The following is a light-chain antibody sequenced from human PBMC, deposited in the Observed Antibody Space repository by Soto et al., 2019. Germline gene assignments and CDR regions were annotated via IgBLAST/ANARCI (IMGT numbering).Light chain of an antibody. CDR1: SSDVGGYNY. V-gene: IGLV2-14*01. CDR3: GHFKAAAPPNYV. Sequence: QSALTQPASVSGSPGQSITISCTGTSSDVGGYNYVSWYQQHPGKAPKLMIYEVSNRPSGVSNRFSGSKSGNTASLPISGPQRETGVDYSGGHFKAAAPPNYVFGTGTKVTVL. CDR2: EVS. J-gene: IGLJ1*01.